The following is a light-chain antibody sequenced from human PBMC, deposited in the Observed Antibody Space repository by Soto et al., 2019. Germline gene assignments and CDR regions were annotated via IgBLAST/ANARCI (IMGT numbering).Light chain of an antibody. V-gene: IGKV3-20*01. J-gene: IGKJ1*01. CDR2: GAS. Sequence: EIGLTQSPGTLSLSPGERATLSCRASQSVSSSFLAGYQQKPGQAPRLLIYGASSRATGIPDRFSGSGSGTDFTLTISRLEPEDFAVYYCQQYGSSPPWTFGQGTKVEI. CDR3: QQYGSSPPWT. CDR1: QSVSSSF.